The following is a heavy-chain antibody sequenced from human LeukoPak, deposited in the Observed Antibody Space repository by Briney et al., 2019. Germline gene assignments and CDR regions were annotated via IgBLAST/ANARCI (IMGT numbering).Heavy chain of an antibody. V-gene: IGHV1-69*13. J-gene: IGHJ6*04. CDR3: ARDFPDCSSTSCSPSYYYGMDV. Sequence: GASVKVFCKASGGTFSSYAISWVRQAPGQGLEWMGGIIPIFGTANYAQKFQGRVTITAEESTSTAYMELSSLRSEDTAVYYCARDFPDCSSTSCSPSYYYGMDVWGKGTTVTVSS. CDR2: IIPIFGTA. D-gene: IGHD2-2*01. CDR1: GGTFSSYA.